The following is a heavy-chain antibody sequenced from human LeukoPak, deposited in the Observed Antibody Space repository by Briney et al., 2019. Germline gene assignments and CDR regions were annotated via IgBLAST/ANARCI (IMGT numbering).Heavy chain of an antibody. CDR2: ISYDGSNK. CDR1: GFTFSSYA. V-gene: IGHV3-30-3*01. CDR3: ASAREVPAAQYFQH. D-gene: IGHD2-2*01. Sequence: GGSLRLSCAASGFTFSSYAMHWVRQAPGKGLEWVAVISYDGSNKYYADSVKGRFTISRDNSKNTLYLQMNSLRAEDTAVYYCASAREVPAAQYFQHWGQGTLVTVSS. J-gene: IGHJ1*01.